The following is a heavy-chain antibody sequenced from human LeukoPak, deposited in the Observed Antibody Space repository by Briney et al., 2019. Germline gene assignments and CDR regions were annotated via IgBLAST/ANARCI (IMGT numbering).Heavy chain of an antibody. J-gene: IGHJ4*02. V-gene: IGHV3-21*01. CDR1: GFTFSSYS. CDR3: ARDLRRYCSGGSCYSFDY. D-gene: IGHD2-15*01. Sequence: GGSLRLSCAASGFTFSSYSMNWVRQAPGKGLEWVSSISSSSSYIYYADSVKGRFTISRDNAKNSLYLQMNSLRAEDTAVYYCARDLRRYCSGGSCYSFDYWGQGTLVTVSS. CDR2: ISSSSSYI.